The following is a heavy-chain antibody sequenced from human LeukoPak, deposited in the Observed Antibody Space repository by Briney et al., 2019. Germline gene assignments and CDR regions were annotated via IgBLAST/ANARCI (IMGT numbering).Heavy chain of an antibody. CDR3: AKAVYADS. J-gene: IGHJ4*02. CDR2: VSRSGDYT. V-gene: IGHV3-23*01. CDR1: GFNFNIFA. D-gene: IGHD5/OR15-5a*01. Sequence: PGGSLRLSCAASGFNFNIFAMSWVRQAPRKGLEWVSGVSRSGDYTYYADSVKGRFTISRDNSKKILYLQMNSLRADDTAVYYCAKAVYADSWGQGTLVSVSS.